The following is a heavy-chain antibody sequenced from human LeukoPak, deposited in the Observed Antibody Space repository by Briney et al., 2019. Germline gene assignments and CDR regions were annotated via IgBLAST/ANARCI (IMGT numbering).Heavy chain of an antibody. CDR1: GYTFTSYG. J-gene: IGHJ4*02. Sequence: GASVKVSFKASGYTFTSYGISWVRQAPGQGLEWMGWISAYNGNTNYAQKLQGRVTMTTDTSTSTAYMELRSLRSDDTAVYYCARDYYDILTGDFDYWGQGTLVTVSS. CDR2: ISAYNGNT. D-gene: IGHD3-9*01. V-gene: IGHV1-18*04. CDR3: ARDYYDILTGDFDY.